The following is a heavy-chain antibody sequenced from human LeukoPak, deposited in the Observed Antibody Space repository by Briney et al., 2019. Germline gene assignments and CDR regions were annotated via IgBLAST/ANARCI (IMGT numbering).Heavy chain of an antibody. CDR3: ARTYGDYVGRFDY. CDR2: IYYSGST. V-gene: IGHV4-39*01. Sequence: SETLSLTCTVSGGSISSSSHYWGWIRQPPGTGLEWIGSIYYSGSTYYNPSLKSRVTISVDTSKNQFSLKLSSVTAADTAVYYCARTYGDYVGRFDYWGQGTLVTVSS. D-gene: IGHD4-17*01. CDR1: GGSISSSSHY. J-gene: IGHJ4*02.